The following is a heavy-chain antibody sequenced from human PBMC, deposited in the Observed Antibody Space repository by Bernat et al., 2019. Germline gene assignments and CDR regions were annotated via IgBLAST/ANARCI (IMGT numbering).Heavy chain of an antibody. CDR1: TFSSYA. D-gene: IGHD3-9*01. V-gene: IGHV1-69*01. Sequence: TFSSYAISWVRQAPGQGLEWIGGIIPIFGTANYAQKFQGRVTITADESTSTAYMELSSLRSEDTAVYYCARDQVGYYDILAGDDGLSGDYWG. CDR3: ARDQVGYYDILAGDDGLSGDY. J-gene: IGHJ4*01. CDR2: IIPIFGTA.